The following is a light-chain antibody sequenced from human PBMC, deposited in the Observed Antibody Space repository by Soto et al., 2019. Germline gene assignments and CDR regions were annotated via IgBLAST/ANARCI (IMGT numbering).Light chain of an antibody. CDR1: QSVSGS. Sequence: EIVLTQSPGTLSLSPGERATLSCRASQSVSGSRLAWYQQKPGQAPRLLIFGASTRATGIPARFSGSGSGTDFTLTITSLQSEDFAVYYCQQYHNWPPWTFGQGTKWIS. CDR2: GAS. V-gene: IGKV3-15*01. CDR3: QQYHNWPPWT. J-gene: IGKJ1*01.